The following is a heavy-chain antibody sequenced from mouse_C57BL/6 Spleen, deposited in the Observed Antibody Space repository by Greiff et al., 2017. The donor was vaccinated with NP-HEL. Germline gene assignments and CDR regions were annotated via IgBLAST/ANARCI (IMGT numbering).Heavy chain of an antibody. V-gene: IGHV1-81*01. D-gene: IGHD1-1*01. CDR1: GYTFTSYG. Sequence: QVQLQQSGAELARPGASVKLSCKASGYTFTSYGISWVKQRTGQGLEWIGEIYPRSGNTYYNEKFKGKATLTADKSSSTAYMELRSLTSEDSAVYVCARNLLLRDYYAMDYWGQGTSVTVSS. CDR3: ARNLLLRDYYAMDY. J-gene: IGHJ4*01. CDR2: IYPRSGNT.